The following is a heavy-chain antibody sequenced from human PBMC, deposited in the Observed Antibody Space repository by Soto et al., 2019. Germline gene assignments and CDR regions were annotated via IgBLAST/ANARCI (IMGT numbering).Heavy chain of an antibody. J-gene: IGHJ4*02. CDR1: GFTVSSNY. Sequence: EVQLVESGGGLVQPGGSLRLSCAASGFTVSSNYMNWVRQAPGKGVEWVSVVYSGGSTYYADSVEGRFTMSRDNSKDPRYLQMNRLTAEDTAVYGWARGGGYCSRTSCPGYFDYWGQGTLVTVSS. CDR3: ARGGGYCSRTSCPGYFDY. V-gene: IGHV3-66*01. D-gene: IGHD2-2*01. CDR2: VYSGGST.